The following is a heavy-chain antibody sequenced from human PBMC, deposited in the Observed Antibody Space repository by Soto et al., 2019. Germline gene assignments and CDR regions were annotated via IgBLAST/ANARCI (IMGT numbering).Heavy chain of an antibody. J-gene: IGHJ4*02. CDR3: ARGPYDYGSGSYYNGGAFDY. CDR2: INAGNGNT. Sequence: ASVKVSCKASGYTFTSYAMHWVRQAPGQRLEWMGWINAGNGNTKYSQKFQGRVTITRDTSASTAYMELSSLRSEDTAVYYCARGPYDYGSGSYYNGGAFDYWGQGTLVTVSS. D-gene: IGHD3-10*01. V-gene: IGHV1-3*01. CDR1: GYTFTSYA.